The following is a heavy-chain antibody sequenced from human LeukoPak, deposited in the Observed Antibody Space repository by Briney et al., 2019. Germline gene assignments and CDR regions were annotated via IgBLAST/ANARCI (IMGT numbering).Heavy chain of an antibody. CDR2: IKQDGSEK. CDR1: GFTFSSYW. V-gene: IGHV3-7*01. Sequence: PGGSLRLSCAASGFTFSSYWMSWVRQAPGKGLEWVANIKQDGSEKYYVDYVKGRFTISRDNAKNSLYLQMNSLRAEDTVGYYCAKGQTLRDDSGTTYGMDGWGQGTTVNVSS. CDR3: AKGQTLRDDSGTTYGMDG. D-gene: IGHD3-10*01. J-gene: IGHJ6*02.